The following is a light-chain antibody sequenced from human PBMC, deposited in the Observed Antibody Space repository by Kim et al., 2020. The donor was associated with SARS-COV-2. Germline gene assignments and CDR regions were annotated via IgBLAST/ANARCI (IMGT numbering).Light chain of an antibody. J-gene: IGKJ1*01. CDR1: QGINTG. CDR3: QQYYSFPPT. CDR2: AAS. Sequence: ASTGDRVTISCRMSQGINTGVAWYQVKPGKAPELLIYAASTLQTGVPSRFSGSGSGTDFALSISFLQSEDFATYFCQQYYSFPPTFGQGTKVDIK. V-gene: IGKV1D-8*01.